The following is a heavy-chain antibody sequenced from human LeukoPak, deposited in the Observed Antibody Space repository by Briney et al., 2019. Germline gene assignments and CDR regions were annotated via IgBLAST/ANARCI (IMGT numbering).Heavy chain of an antibody. Sequence: GGSLRLSCAASGFTFSGFAMSWVRRTPGKGLEWVSGISGSGDNTLYADSVKSRFTISRDNSKYTLYLEMNSLRAEDTAIYYCAKMKGHPLPKYYMDVWGQGTTVTVSS. V-gene: IGHV3-23*01. CDR3: AKMKGHPLPKYYMDV. D-gene: IGHD1-26*01. J-gene: IGHJ6*01. CDR1: GFTFSGFA. CDR2: ISGSGDNT.